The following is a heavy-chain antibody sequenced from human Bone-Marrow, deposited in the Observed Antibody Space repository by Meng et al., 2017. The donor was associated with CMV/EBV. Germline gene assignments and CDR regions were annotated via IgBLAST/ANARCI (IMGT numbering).Heavy chain of an antibody. Sequence: GESLKISCTASGFTFSSYWIYWVRQAPGKGLVWVARFNSDGNTTNYADSVKGRFTMSRDNAKNTLHLQMTSLRAEDTAVYYCARKKYLDYYYGMDVWGQGTTVTVSS. J-gene: IGHJ6*02. CDR1: GFTFSSYW. CDR2: FNSDGNTT. V-gene: IGHV3-74*01. D-gene: IGHD2-2*01. CDR3: ARKKYLDYYYGMDV.